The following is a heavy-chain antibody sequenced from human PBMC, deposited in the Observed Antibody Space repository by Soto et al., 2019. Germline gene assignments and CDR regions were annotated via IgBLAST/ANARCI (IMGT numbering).Heavy chain of an antibody. CDR3: AKARYYDSTGYLYYFDY. J-gene: IGHJ4*02. D-gene: IGHD3-22*01. CDR2: ITGSGDYT. Sequence: PGGSLRLSCAASGFTFSNYAMSWVRQAPGKGLEWASSITGSGDYTYYADSVKGRFTISRDNSKNTLYLQMNSLRAEDTAVYYCAKARYYDSTGYLYYFDYWGQGTLVTVSS. V-gene: IGHV3-23*01. CDR1: GFTFSNYA.